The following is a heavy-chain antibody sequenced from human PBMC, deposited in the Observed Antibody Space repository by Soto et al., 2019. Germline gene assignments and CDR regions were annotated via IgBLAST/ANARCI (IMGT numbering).Heavy chain of an antibody. V-gene: IGHV3-23*01. D-gene: IGHD6-13*01. CDR1: GFTFSSYA. CDR3: AKEQGYSSSWTQIDY. Sequence: GSLRLSCAASGFTFSSYAMSWVRQAPGKGLEWVSAISGSGVSTYYADSVKGRFTISRDNSKNTLYLQMNSLRAEDTAVYYCAKEQGYSSSWTQIDYWGQGTLVTVSS. CDR2: ISGSGVST. J-gene: IGHJ4*02.